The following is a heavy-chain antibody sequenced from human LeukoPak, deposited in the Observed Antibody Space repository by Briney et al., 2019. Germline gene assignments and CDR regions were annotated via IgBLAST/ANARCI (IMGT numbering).Heavy chain of an antibody. CDR2: IYYSGST. Sequence: AETLTLTCTASGGSFSSYYRSWIRQPPGKGLEWIGYIYYSGSTNYNRSLKSQVTISVDTSKNQSSLKRSSVTAADTAVYYCARGVGYDAFDIWGQGTMVTVSS. D-gene: IGHD2-2*01. V-gene: IGHV4-59*01. J-gene: IGHJ3*02. CDR1: GGSFSSYY. CDR3: ARGVGYDAFDI.